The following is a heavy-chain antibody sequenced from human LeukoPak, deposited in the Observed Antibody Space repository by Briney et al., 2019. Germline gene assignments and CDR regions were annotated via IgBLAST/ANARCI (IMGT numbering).Heavy chain of an antibody. J-gene: IGHJ4*02. CDR1: GASVSGSNYY. V-gene: IGHV4-39*07. CDR2: IYSSGST. CDR3: ARGVARSSKFHFSYYFDY. D-gene: IGHD6-6*01. Sequence: PSETLSLTCAVSGASVSGSNYYWGWIRQPPGKGLEWIGNIYSSGSTYYNASLQSRVTISIDTSKNQFSLRLNSVTAADTAMYYCARGVARSSKFHFSYYFDYWGQGTLVTVSS.